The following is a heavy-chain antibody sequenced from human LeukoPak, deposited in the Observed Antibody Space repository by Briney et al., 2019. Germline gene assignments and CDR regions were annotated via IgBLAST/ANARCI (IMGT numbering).Heavy chain of an antibody. Sequence: ASVTVSFKASGYTFTSYGISWVRQAPGQGLEGMGWISAYNGNTNYAQKLQGRVTMTTDTSTSTAYMELRSLRSDDTAVYYCARDIAVAGTPFDYWGQGTLVTVSS. V-gene: IGHV1-18*04. CDR3: ARDIAVAGTPFDY. J-gene: IGHJ4*02. CDR2: ISAYNGNT. CDR1: GYTFTSYG. D-gene: IGHD6-19*01.